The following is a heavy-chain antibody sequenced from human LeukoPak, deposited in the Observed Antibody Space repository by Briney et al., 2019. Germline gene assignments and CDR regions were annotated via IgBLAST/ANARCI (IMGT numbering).Heavy chain of an antibody. Sequence: PGRSLRLSCAASGFTFSSFGMHWVRQAPGKGLEGVAVIWYDGSNKNYADSVKGRFTISRDNSKNTLYLQMNSLRAEDTAVYYCARGKVLYAAFDYWGQGTLVTVSS. CDR1: GFTFSSFG. J-gene: IGHJ4*02. D-gene: IGHD2-2*02. CDR2: IWYDGSNK. CDR3: ARGKVLYAAFDY. V-gene: IGHV3-33*01.